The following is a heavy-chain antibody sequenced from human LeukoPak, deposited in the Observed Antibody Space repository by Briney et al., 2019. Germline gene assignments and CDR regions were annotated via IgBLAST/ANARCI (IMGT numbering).Heavy chain of an antibody. Sequence: GASVKVSCKASGGTFSSYAISWVRQAPGQGLEWMERTIPILGIANSAQKFQGRVTITADKSTSTAYMELSSLRSEDTAVYYCARDPLPGDYYDSSGYYLGFRYYGMDAWGQGTTVTVSS. CDR1: GGTFSSYA. D-gene: IGHD3-22*01. V-gene: IGHV1-69*04. J-gene: IGHJ6*02. CDR2: TIPILGIA. CDR3: ARDPLPGDYYDSSGYYLGFRYYGMDA.